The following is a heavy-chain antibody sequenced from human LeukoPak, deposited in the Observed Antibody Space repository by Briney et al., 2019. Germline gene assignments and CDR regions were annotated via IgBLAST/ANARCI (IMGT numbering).Heavy chain of an antibody. V-gene: IGHV3-30*18. Sequence: GGSLRLSCAASGFTFSSYGMHWVCQAPGKGLEWVAVISYDGSNKYYADSVKGRFTISRDNSKNTLYLQMNSLRAEDTAVYYCAKGTSSAWYGDDYWGQGTLVTVSS. J-gene: IGHJ4*02. CDR3: AKGTSSAWYGDDY. CDR2: ISYDGSNK. D-gene: IGHD6-13*01. CDR1: GFTFSSYG.